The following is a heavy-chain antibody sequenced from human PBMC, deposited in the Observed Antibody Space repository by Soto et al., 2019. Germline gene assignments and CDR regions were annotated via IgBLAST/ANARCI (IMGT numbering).Heavy chain of an antibody. J-gene: IGHJ5*02. CDR1: GFTLNYYA. CDR2: ITSTGDT. D-gene: IGHD6-13*01. Sequence: EVQLLESGGGLVQPGGSLRLSCAASGFTLNYYAINWVRQAPGKGLEWVSAITSTGDTYYVDSVKGRFTISRDNSKTTLYLQMNSLRAEDTAVYYCAKEIAASATLWLDPWGQGTLVTVSS. CDR3: AKEIAASATLWLDP. V-gene: IGHV3-23*01.